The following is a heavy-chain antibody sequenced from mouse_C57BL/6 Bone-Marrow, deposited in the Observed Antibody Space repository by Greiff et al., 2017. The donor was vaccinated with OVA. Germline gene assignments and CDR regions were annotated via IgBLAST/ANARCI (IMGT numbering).Heavy chain of an antibody. J-gene: IGHJ4*01. CDR2: IYPRSGNT. Sequence: VQLQQSGAELARPGASVKLSCKASGYTFTSYGISWVKQRTGQGLEWIGEIYPRSGNTYYNEKFKGKATLTADKSSSTAYMELRSLTSEDSAVYVCARGAGYRGSYAMDYWGQGTSVTVSS. CDR3: ARGAGYRGSYAMDY. CDR1: GYTFTSYG. V-gene: IGHV1-81*01. D-gene: IGHD2-14*01.